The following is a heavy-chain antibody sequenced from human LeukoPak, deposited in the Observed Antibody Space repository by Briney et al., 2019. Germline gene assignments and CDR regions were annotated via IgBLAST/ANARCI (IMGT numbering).Heavy chain of an antibody. Sequence: PGGSLRLSCAAFGFTFSSYSMNWVRQAPGKGLEWVSYISSSSSTIYYADSVKGRFTISRDNAKNSLYLQMNSLRAEDTAVYYCARGGWVPFDYWGQGTLVTVSS. CDR3: ARGGWVPFDY. J-gene: IGHJ4*02. CDR1: GFTFSSYS. CDR2: ISSSSSTI. V-gene: IGHV3-48*04. D-gene: IGHD1-1*01.